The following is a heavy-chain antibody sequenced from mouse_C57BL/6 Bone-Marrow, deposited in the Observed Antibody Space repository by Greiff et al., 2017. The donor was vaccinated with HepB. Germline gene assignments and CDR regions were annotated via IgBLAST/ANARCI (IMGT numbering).Heavy chain of an antibody. D-gene: IGHD2-4*01. J-gene: IGHJ3*01. CDR3: ARCYYDYDRGFAY. V-gene: IGHV1-59*01. CDR2: IDPSDSYT. CDR1: GYTFTSYW. Sequence: QVQLQQPGAELVRPGTSVKLSCKASGYTFTSYWMHWVKQRPGQGLEWIGVIDPSDSYTNYNQKFKGKATLTVDPSSSTAYMQLSSLTSEDSAVYYCARCYYDYDRGFAYWGQGTLVTVSA.